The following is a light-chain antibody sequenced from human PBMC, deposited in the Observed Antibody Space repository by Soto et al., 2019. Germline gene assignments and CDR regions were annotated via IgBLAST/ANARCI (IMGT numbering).Light chain of an antibody. Sequence: EIVLTQSPATLSLSPGERATLSCRASQSVSSYLAWYQQKPGQAPRLLIYGESSRATGIPDRFSGSGSGTDFTLTISRLEPEDFAVYYCKQYGSSLLTVGGGNKGDNK. CDR3: KQYGSSLLT. CDR1: QSVSSY. J-gene: IGKJ4*01. V-gene: IGKV3-20*01. CDR2: GES.